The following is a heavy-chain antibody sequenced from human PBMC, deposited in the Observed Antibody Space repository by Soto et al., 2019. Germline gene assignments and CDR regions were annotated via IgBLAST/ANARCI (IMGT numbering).Heavy chain of an antibody. J-gene: IGHJ4*02. D-gene: IGHD3-3*01. CDR3: ARGGSITISGLNPEFDY. CDR1: GFTFGVYW. CDR2: IKQDGSEK. Sequence: GGSLRLSCSVSGFTFGVYWMSWVRQALGKGLEWVANIKQDGSEKYYVDSVKGRFTVSRDNAKNSLSLQMNGLSAEDTAVYHCARGGSITISGLNPEFDYWGQGALVTVSS. V-gene: IGHV3-7*04.